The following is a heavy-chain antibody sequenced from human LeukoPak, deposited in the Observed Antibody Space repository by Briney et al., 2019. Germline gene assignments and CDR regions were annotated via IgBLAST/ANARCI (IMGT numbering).Heavy chain of an antibody. Sequence: PGGSLRLSCAASGFTFSSYAMSWVRQAPGKGLEWVSGISGSGGSTYYADSVRGRFTVSRDNSKNTLYLQMNSLRAEDTALYYCAKDRPHPSAEPTNFDDWGQGTLVTVSS. D-gene: IGHD3-3*01. CDR2: ISGSGGST. J-gene: IGHJ4*02. V-gene: IGHV3-23*01. CDR3: AKDRPHPSAEPTNFDD. CDR1: GFTFSSYA.